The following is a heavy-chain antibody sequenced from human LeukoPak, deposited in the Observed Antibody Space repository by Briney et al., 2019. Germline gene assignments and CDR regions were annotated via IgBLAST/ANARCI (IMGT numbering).Heavy chain of an antibody. CDR1: GYNFSNNW. V-gene: IGHV5-51*01. D-gene: IGHD1-7*01. CDR2: IYPGDSDA. CDR3: ARGAAGTTPDYYYFGLDV. J-gene: IGHJ6*02. Sequence: GESLKISCQGSGYNFSNNWIGWVRQMPGKGLEWMGIIYPGDSDARYSPSFKGQVTISADKSISTAYLQWDSLKASDTAMYYCARGAAGTTPDYYYFGLDVWGQGTTVRVSS.